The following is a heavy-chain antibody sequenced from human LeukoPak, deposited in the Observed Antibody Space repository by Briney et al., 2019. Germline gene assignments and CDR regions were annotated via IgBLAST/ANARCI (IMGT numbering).Heavy chain of an antibody. Sequence: ASVKVSCKASGYTFTSYGISWVRQAPGQGLEWMGWISAYNGNTNYAQKLQGRVTMTEDTSTDTAYMELSSLRSEDTAVYYCATETRQSPFDYWGQGTLVTVSS. CDR3: ATETRQSPFDY. J-gene: IGHJ4*02. CDR1: GYTFTSYG. V-gene: IGHV1-18*01. CDR2: ISAYNGNT.